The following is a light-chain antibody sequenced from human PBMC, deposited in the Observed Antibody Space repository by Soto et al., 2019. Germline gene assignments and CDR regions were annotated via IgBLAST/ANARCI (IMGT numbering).Light chain of an antibody. CDR3: QQYGSTPLT. CDR1: QSVRSNY. CDR2: DAS. J-gene: IGKJ4*01. V-gene: IGKV3-20*01. Sequence: EIVLKQSPDTLSLSPGERATLSCRASQSVRSNYLAWYLQKPGQAPRFLIYDASSRATGIPDRFSGSGSGTDFTLTISRLEPEDFAVYYCQQYGSTPLTFGGGTKVDIK.